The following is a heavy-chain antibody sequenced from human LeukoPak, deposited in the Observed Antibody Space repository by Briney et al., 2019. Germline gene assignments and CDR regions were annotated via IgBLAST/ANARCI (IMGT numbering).Heavy chain of an antibody. V-gene: IGHV3-74*01. J-gene: IGHJ4*02. CDR3: AASRWSGALDF. CDR1: GFIFRDYW. CDR2: IDRDGFPT. Sequence: GGPLRLSCAASGFIFRDYWMLWVRQVPGKGLIWVSRIDRDGFPTIYADSVKGRFTVSRNNARNTLYLQMNNLRDEDSAVYYCAASRWSGALDFWGKGSLVTVSS. D-gene: IGHD3-3*01.